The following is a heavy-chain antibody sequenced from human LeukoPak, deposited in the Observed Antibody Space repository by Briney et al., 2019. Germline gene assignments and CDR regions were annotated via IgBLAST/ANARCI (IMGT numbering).Heavy chain of an antibody. CDR1: GFTFSSYT. CDR2: ISHSSNYI. J-gene: IGHJ6*02. V-gene: IGHV3-21*01. D-gene: IGHD3-9*01. Sequence: PGGSLRLSCAASGFTFSSYTMNWVRKAPGKGLEWVSSISHSSNYIYYTDSVKGRFTISRDNAKNSLYLQMNSLRAEDTAVYFCARVAHFDRGMDVWGQGTTVTVSS. CDR3: ARVAHFDRGMDV.